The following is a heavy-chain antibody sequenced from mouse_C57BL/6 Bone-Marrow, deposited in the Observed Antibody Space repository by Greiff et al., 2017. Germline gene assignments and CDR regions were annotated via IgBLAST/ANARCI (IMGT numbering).Heavy chain of an antibody. J-gene: IGHJ1*03. V-gene: IGHV3-6*01. D-gene: IGHD1-1*01. CDR1: GYSITSGYY. Sequence: ESGPGLVKPSQSLSLTCSVTGYSITSGYYWNWIRQFPGNKLEWMGYISYDGSNKYNPSLKNRISITRDTSKNQFFLKLNSVTTEDTATDFCSSPYSYGSSSLWYFDVWGTGTTLTVSS. CDR2: ISYDGSN. CDR3: SSPYSYGSSSLWYFDV.